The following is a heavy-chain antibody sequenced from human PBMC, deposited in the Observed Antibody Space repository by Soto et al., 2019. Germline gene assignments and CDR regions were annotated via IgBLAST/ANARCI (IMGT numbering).Heavy chain of an antibody. CDR1: GFTFSSYA. Sequence: EVQLLESGGGLVQPGGSLRLSCAASGFTFSSYAMSWVRQAPGKGLEWVSAISGSGGSTYYADSVKGRFTISRDNSKNTLYLHMNSLRAEDTAVYYCAKSCGGDCYAPYYFDYWGQGTLVTVSS. CDR3: AKSCGGDCYAPYYFDY. J-gene: IGHJ4*02. CDR2: ISGSGGST. D-gene: IGHD2-21*02. V-gene: IGHV3-23*01.